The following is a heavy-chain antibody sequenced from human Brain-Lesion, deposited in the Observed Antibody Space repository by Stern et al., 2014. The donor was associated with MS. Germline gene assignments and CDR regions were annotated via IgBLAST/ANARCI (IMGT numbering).Heavy chain of an antibody. V-gene: IGHV1-2*02. D-gene: IGHD3-3*01. CDR3: ARDQRGITIFGVVTDYYYLGMDV. CDR1: GYIFTGSY. Sequence: VQLVESGAEVKKPGASVKVSCTTYGYIFTGSYIHWVRQAPGQGLEWMGWIKLNTGGTKYAQKFQGRVTMSRDTSISTAYVELSSLTSDDTAVYYCARDQRGITIFGVVTDYYYLGMDVWGQGTTVTVSS. J-gene: IGHJ6*02. CDR2: IKLNTGGT.